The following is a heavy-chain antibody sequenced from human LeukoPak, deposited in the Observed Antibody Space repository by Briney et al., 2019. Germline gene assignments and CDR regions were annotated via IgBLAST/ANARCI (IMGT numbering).Heavy chain of an antibody. V-gene: IGHV3-30*02. D-gene: IGHD5-12*01. CDR3: ANILGASYSGFDYGDY. Sequence: PGGSLRLSCAASGFTFSSYGMHWVRQAPGKGLEWEAFIRYDGTNKYYADSVKGRFTISRDNSKNTLYLQMNSLRAEDTAVYCCANILGASYSGFDYGDYWGQGTLVTVSS. CDR2: IRYDGTNK. J-gene: IGHJ4*02. CDR1: GFTFSSYG.